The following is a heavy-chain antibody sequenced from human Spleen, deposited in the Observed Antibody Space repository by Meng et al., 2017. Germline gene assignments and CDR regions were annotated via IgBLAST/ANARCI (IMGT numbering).Heavy chain of an antibody. CDR2: INHSGST. D-gene: IGHD4-11*01. CDR3: ARGPTTMAHDFDY. V-gene: IGHV4-34*01. Sequence: QVPPQQWGAGLLKPSETLSLTCAVYGGSFSGYYWSWIRQPPGKGLEWIGEINHSGSTNYNPSLKSRVTISVDTSQNNLSLKLSSVTAADSAVYYCARGPTTMAHDFDYWGQGTLVTVSS. J-gene: IGHJ4*02. CDR1: GGSFSGYY.